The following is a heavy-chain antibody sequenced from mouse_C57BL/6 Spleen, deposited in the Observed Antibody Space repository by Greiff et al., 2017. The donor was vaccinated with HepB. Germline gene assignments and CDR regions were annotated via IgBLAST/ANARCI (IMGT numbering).Heavy chain of an antibody. CDR3: ASSRQPLFAY. Sequence: QVQLQHSGPELVKPGASVKISCKASGYAFSSSWMNWVKQRPGKGLEWIGRIYPGDGDTNYNGKFKGKATLTADKSSSTAYMQLSSLTSEDSAVYFCASSRQPLFAYWGQGTLVTVSA. CDR2: IYPGDGDT. D-gene: IGHD3-2*01. J-gene: IGHJ3*01. V-gene: IGHV1-82*01. CDR1: GYAFSSSW.